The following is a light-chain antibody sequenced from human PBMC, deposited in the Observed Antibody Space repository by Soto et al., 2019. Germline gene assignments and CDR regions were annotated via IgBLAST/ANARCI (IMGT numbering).Light chain of an antibody. Sequence: EIVLTPSPGTLALSPGERATLPCRASQSVSSSYLAWYQQKPGQAPRLLIYGASSRATGIPDRFSGSGSGTEFTLTISSLEPEDFAVYYCQQYNNWPLTFGGGTKVDIK. V-gene: IGKV3-20*01. CDR2: GAS. J-gene: IGKJ4*01. CDR3: QQYNNWPLT. CDR1: QSVSSSY.